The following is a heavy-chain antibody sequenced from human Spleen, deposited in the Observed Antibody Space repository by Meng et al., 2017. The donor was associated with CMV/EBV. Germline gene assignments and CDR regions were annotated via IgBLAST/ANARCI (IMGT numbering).Heavy chain of an antibody. D-gene: IGHD3-10*01. Sequence: GESLKISCAASGLSFSTYDMHWVRQAPGKGLEWVAFKRYDGNNEYYADSVKGRFTISRDNSKNTLYLQMNSLKPEDTAVYYCARNPPSTGDFDYWGQGTVVTVSS. V-gene: IGHV3-30*02. CDR1: GLSFSTYD. CDR3: ARNPPSTGDFDY. CDR2: KRYDGNNE. J-gene: IGHJ4*02.